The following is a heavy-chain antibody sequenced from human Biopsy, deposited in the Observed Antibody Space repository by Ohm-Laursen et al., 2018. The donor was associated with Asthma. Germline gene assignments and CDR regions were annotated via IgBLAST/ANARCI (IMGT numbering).Heavy chain of an antibody. CDR1: GYPFIGYH. D-gene: IGHD6-13*01. CDR2: INPNSGAT. CDR3: ARGQKSAGDRWFDP. V-gene: IGHV1-2*06. Sequence: GASVKVSCKASGYPFIGYHIHWMRQAPGQGPEWMGRINPNSGATNYAQKFQGRVTMTRDTSISTAYMEVSRLRSDDTAVYYCARGQKSAGDRWFDPWGQGTLVTVSS. J-gene: IGHJ5*02.